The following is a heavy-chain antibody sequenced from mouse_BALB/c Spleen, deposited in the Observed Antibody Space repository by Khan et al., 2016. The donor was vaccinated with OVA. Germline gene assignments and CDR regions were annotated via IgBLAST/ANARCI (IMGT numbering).Heavy chain of an antibody. Sequence: QVQLQQSGAELVRPGTSLKVSCKASGYAFSDYLIEWLKQRPGQGLEWIGMINPGSGATKYNEKFKAKATLTADKSSRTAYMKLSSLTSDDSAVYFCARSGYGFGAYWGQGTLVTVSA. CDR2: INPGSGAT. D-gene: IGHD3-2*02. CDR3: ARSGYGFGAY. V-gene: IGHV1-54*01. J-gene: IGHJ3*01. CDR1: GYAFSDYL.